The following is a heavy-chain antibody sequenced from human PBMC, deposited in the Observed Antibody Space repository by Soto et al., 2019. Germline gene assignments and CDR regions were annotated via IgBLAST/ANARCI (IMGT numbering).Heavy chain of an antibody. J-gene: IGHJ6*02. D-gene: IGHD3-3*01. CDR1: GFTFSSYS. CDR2: ISSSSSTI. Sequence: EVQLVESGGGLVQPGGSLRLSCAASGFTFSSYSKNWVRQAPGKGLEWVSYISSSSSTIDYADSVKGRFTMSRDNAKNSLYLQMNSLRAEDTAVYYCARLEWLYGMDVWGQGTTVTVSS. CDR3: ARLEWLYGMDV. V-gene: IGHV3-48*01.